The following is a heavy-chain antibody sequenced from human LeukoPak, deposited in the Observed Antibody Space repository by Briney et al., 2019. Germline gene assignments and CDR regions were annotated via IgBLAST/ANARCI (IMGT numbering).Heavy chain of an antibody. Sequence: PGGSLRLSCAASGFTFSSYAMSWVRQAPGKGLEWVSAISGSGGSTYYADSVKGRFTISSENSKNTLYLQMNSLRAEDTAVYYCAKGMSISARRSQEYDYWGQGTLVTVSS. V-gene: IGHV3-23*01. CDR2: ISGSGGST. D-gene: IGHD6-6*01. CDR3: AKGMSISARRSQEYDY. CDR1: GFTFSSYA. J-gene: IGHJ4*02.